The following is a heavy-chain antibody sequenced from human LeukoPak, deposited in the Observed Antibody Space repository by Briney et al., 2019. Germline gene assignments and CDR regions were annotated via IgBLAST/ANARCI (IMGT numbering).Heavy chain of an antibody. CDR1: GFTFSSYW. J-gene: IGHJ4*02. CDR2: IKQDGSEK. Sequence: GGSLRLSCADSGFTFSSYWMSWVRQAPGKGLEWVANIKQDGSEKYYVDSVKGRFTISRDNAKNSLYLQMNSLRVEDTAVYYCARDRGWYDYWGQGALVTVSS. CDR3: ARDRGWYDY. V-gene: IGHV3-7*03. D-gene: IGHD6-19*01.